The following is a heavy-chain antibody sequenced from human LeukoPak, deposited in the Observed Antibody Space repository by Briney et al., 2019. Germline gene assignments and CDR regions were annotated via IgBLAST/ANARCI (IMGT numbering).Heavy chain of an antibody. CDR1: GYTFTSYA. CDR2: INAGNGNT. J-gene: IGHJ4*02. CDR3: ARGSNYYGSGSYYFGRGGPENFDY. Sequence: ASVKVSCKASGYTFTSYAMHWVRQAPGQRIEWMGWINAGNGNTKYSQKFQGRVTITRDTSASTAYMELSSLRSEDTAVYYCARGSNYYGSGSYYFGRGGPENFDYWGQGTLVTVSS. V-gene: IGHV1-3*01. D-gene: IGHD3-10*01.